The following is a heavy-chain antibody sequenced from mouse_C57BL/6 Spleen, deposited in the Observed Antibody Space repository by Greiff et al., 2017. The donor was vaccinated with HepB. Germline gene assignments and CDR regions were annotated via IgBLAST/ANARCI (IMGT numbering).Heavy chain of an antibody. CDR1: GYTFTSYG. D-gene: IGHD2-5*01. J-gene: IGHJ4*01. CDR2: IYPRSGNT. CDR3: ARRGGYSNYVGFYAMDY. Sequence: VQRVESGAELARPGASVKLSCKASGYTFTSYGISWVKQRTGQGLEWIGEIYPRSGNTYYNEKFKGKATLTADKSSSTAYMELRSLTSEDSAVYFCARRGGYSNYVGFYAMDYWGQGTSVTVSS. V-gene: IGHV1-81*01.